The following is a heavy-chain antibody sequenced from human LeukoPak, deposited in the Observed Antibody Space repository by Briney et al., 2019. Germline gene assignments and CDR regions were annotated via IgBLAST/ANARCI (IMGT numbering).Heavy chain of an antibody. CDR2: INPNSSGT. J-gene: IGHJ4*02. Sequence: GASVKVSCKASGYTFTGYYTHWVRQAPGQGPEWMGWINPNSSGTNYAQKFQGRVTMTRDTSISTAYMELSRLRSDDTAVYYCAREPRVGFSRSFGYWGQGTLVTVSS. CDR3: AREPRVGFSRSFGY. D-gene: IGHD2-2*01. CDR1: GYTFTGYY. V-gene: IGHV1-2*02.